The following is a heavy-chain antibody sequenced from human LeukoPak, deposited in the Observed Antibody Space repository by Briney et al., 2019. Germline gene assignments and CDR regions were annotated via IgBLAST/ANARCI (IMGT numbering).Heavy chain of an antibody. Sequence: PSETLSLTCTVSGGSISSYYWSWIRQPPGKGLEWIGYIYYSGSTNYNPSLKSRVTISVDTSKNQFSLKLSSVTAADTAVYYCARDSTNAFVIWGQGTMVTVSS. D-gene: IGHD3-3*02. CDR1: GGSISSYY. CDR2: IYYSGST. V-gene: IGHV4-59*01. J-gene: IGHJ3*02. CDR3: ARDSTNAFVI.